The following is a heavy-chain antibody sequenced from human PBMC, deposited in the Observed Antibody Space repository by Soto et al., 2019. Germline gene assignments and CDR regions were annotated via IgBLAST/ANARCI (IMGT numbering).Heavy chain of an antibody. V-gene: IGHV4-4*02. CDR1: GGPITNGNS. D-gene: IGHD6-19*01. CDR3: AGSYCSGGRCQTYLMDI. CDR2: IYHSGRT. J-gene: IGHJ6*02. Sequence: SVPLSLTCDVSGGPITNGNSWSWVRQSPAQGLAWIGEIYHSGRTDYSPSLKSRVTISLDRSKNQFSRKLSSVTAADTAIYYCAGSYCSGGRCQTYLMDIWGQGTTFTVSS.